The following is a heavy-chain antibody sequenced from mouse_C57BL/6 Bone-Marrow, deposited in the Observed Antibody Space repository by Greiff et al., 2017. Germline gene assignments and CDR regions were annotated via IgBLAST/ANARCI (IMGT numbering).Heavy chain of an antibody. CDR2: ISDGGSYT. V-gene: IGHV5-4*01. Sequence: VQLKESGGGLVKPGGSLKLSCAASGFTFSSYAMSWVRQTPEKRLEWVATISDGGSYTYYPDNVKGRFTISRDNAKNNLYLQMSHLKSEDTAMYYCARGPYYYGSSSYAMDYWGQGTSVTVSS. CDR1: GFTFSSYA. J-gene: IGHJ4*01. D-gene: IGHD1-1*01. CDR3: ARGPYYYGSSSYAMDY.